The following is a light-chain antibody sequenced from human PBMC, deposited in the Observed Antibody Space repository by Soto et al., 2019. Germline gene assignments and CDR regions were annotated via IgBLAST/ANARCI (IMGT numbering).Light chain of an antibody. Sequence: IVFTPSPATPSLSPGERDTLSWQARQSVSTYLAWYQQRPGQAPRLLIYDASYRATDIPPRFSGSGSGTDFTLTISSLEPEDFAVYYCQQRRSWPPTITFGQGTRLEIK. CDR1: QSVSTY. V-gene: IGKV3-11*01. CDR3: QQRRSWPPTIT. CDR2: DAS. J-gene: IGKJ5*01.